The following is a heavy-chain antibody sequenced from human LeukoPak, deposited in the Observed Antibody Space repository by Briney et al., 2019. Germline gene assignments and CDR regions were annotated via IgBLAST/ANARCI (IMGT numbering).Heavy chain of an antibody. D-gene: IGHD3-10*01. Sequence: PGGSLRLSCAASGFSFSNHGMHWVRQAPGKRLEWVAVIWDDGNNKRYANSVNGRFIISRDNSENTLYLQMNGLTAEDTAMYYCARDSYQDYYGRFDPWGQGTLVIVSS. J-gene: IGHJ5*02. V-gene: IGHV3-33*01. CDR2: IWDDGNNK. CDR3: ARDSYQDYYGRFDP. CDR1: GFSFSNHG.